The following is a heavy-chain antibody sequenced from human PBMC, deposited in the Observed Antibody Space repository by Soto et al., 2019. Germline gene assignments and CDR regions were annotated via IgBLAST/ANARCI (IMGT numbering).Heavy chain of an antibody. CDR3: ARVRGGYCSSTSCYNIDY. V-gene: IGHV4-31*03. CDR2: IYYSGST. Sequence: PSETLSLTCTVSGGSISSGGYYWSWIRQHPGKGLEWIGYIYYSGSTYYNPSLKSRVTISVDTSKNQFSLKLSSVTAADTAVYYCARVRGGYCSSTSCYNIDYWGQGTLVTVSS. J-gene: IGHJ4*02. CDR1: GGSISSGGYY. D-gene: IGHD2-2*02.